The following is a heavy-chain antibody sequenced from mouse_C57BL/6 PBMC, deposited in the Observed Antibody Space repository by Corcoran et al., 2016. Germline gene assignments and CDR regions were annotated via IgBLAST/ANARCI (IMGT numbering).Heavy chain of an antibody. CDR3: ARIGGGYYGFAY. CDR2: IYWDDDK. V-gene: IGHV8-12*01. D-gene: IGHD2-3*01. Sequence: QVTLKESGPGILQSSQTLSLTCSFSGFSLSTYGMGVSWIRQPSGKGLEWLAHIYWDDDKRYNPSLKSRLTISKDTSRNQVFLKITSVDTADTATYYCARIGGGYYGFAYWGQGTLVTVSA. J-gene: IGHJ3*01. CDR1: GFSLSTYGMG.